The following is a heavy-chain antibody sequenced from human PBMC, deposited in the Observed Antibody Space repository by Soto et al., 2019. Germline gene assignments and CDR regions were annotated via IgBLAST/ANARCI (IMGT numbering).Heavy chain of an antibody. J-gene: IGHJ4*02. V-gene: IGHV1-69*01. CDR1: VGTFSSYA. CDR3: AREVKLRRLGVAYFDY. Sequence: QVQLVQSGSEVKKPGSSVKVSCKASVGTFSSYAISWVRQAPGQGLEWMGGIIPIIGTANYAQKFQGRVTITADESTSTAYMELSSLRSEDTAVYYCAREVKLRRLGVAYFDYWGQGTLVTVSS. D-gene: IGHD3-10*01. CDR2: IIPIIGTA.